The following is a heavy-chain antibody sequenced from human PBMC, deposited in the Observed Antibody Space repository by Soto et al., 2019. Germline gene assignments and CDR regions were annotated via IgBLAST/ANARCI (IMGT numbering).Heavy chain of an antibody. D-gene: IGHD3-10*01. V-gene: IGHV3-9*01. CDR3: AKDITGSSRSPTDYYYYMDV. CDR2: ISWNSGSI. J-gene: IGHJ6*03. Sequence: GGSLRLSCAASGFTFDDYAMHWVRQAPGKGLEWVSGISWNSGSIGYADSVKGRFTISRDNAKNSLYLQMNSLRAEDTALYYCAKDITGSSRSPTDYYYYMDVWGKGTTVTVSS. CDR1: GFTFDDYA.